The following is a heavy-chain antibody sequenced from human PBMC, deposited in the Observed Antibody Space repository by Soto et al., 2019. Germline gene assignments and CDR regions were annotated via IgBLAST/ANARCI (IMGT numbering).Heavy chain of an antibody. J-gene: IGHJ6*04. CDR3: AGAGFRGFFVPVFSCLDV. CDR2: IWYDGSTA. V-gene: IGHV3-33*01. Sequence: QVQLVESGGGVVQPGGSLRLSCVASGVDFGSYGMQWVRRAPGKGLEWMAVIWYDGSTAYYADSVKGRFTISRDNSKNTMFLHLISLTDEATDVYLCAGAGFRGFFVPVFSCLDVWGNGTTVTVSS. D-gene: IGHD3-10*01. CDR1: GVDFGSYG.